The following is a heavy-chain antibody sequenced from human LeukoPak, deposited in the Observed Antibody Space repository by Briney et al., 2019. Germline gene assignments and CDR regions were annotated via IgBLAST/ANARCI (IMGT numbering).Heavy chain of an antibody. D-gene: IGHD6-6*01. CDR3: ARLRPPGGMDV. CDR1: GYSISSGYY. CDR2: IYHSGST. V-gene: IGHV4-38-2*01. Sequence: SETLSLTCAVSGYSISSGYYWGWIRQPPGKGLEWIGSIYHSGSTYYNPSLKSRVTISVDTSKNQFSLKLSSVTAADTAVYYCARLRPPGGMDVWGKGTTVTVSS. J-gene: IGHJ6*04.